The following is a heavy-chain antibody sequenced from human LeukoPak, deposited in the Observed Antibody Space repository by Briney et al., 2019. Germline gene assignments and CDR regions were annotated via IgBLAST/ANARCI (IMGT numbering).Heavy chain of an antibody. CDR1: GYTFTSYY. J-gene: IGHJ4*02. Sequence: ASVQVSCKASGYTFTSYYMHWVRQAPGQGLEWMGIINPSGGSTSYAQKFQGRVTMTRDTSTSTVYMELSSLRSEDTAVYYCAVRGYSYGYYFDYWGQGTLVTVSS. D-gene: IGHD5-18*01. CDR3: AVRGYSYGYYFDY. CDR2: INPSGGST. V-gene: IGHV1-46*01.